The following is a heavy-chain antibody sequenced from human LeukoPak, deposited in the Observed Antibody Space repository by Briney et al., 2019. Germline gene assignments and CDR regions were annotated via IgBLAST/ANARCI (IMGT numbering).Heavy chain of an antibody. CDR3: ARCYHYYDSSGYYYLFDY. Sequence: SVKVSCKASGGTFSSYAISWVRQAPGQGLEWMGGIIPIFGTANYAQKFQGRVTITADESTSTAYMELSSLRSEDTAVYYCARCYHYYDSSGYYYLFDYWGQGTLVTVSS. J-gene: IGHJ4*02. D-gene: IGHD3-22*01. CDR2: IIPIFGTA. CDR1: GGTFSSYA. V-gene: IGHV1-69*13.